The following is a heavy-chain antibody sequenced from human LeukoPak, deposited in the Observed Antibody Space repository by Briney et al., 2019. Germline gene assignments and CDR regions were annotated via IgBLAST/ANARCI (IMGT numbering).Heavy chain of an antibody. Sequence: PGRSLRLSCAASGFTFSSYGMHWVRQAPGKGLEWVAVIWYDGSNKYYADSVKGRFTISRDNSKNTLYLQMNSLRAEDTAVYYCAKDRSSSEHFDYWGQGTLVTVSS. CDR3: AKDRSSSEHFDY. J-gene: IGHJ4*02. V-gene: IGHV3-33*06. CDR1: GFTFSSYG. CDR2: IWYDGSNK. D-gene: IGHD6-6*01.